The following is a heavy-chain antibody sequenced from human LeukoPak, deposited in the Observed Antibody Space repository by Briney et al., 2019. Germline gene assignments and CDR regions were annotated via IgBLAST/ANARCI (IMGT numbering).Heavy chain of an antibody. J-gene: IGHJ5*02. D-gene: IGHD3-3*01. CDR1: GYTFTGYH. V-gene: IGHV1-2*02. CDR2: INPNSGGT. Sequence: ASVKVSCKASGYTFTGYHMHWVRQAPGQGLEWMGWINPNSGGTNYAQKFQGRVTMTRDTSISTAYMELSRLRSDDTAVYYCARGPTITIFGGGGNWFDPWGQGTLVTVSS. CDR3: ARGPTITIFGGGGNWFDP.